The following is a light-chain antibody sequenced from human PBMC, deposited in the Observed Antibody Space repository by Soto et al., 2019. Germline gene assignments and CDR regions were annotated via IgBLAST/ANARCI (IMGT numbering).Light chain of an antibody. V-gene: IGKV3-15*01. J-gene: IGKJ1*01. Sequence: EIVLTQSPATLSSFPGDRVTLSCRASQYINTRLAWYQHRPGQAPRLLIYQTSIRATGVSARFSGSGSGTEFTLTISSLQSEDFAVYYCQQYHYWWTFGQGTKVDI. CDR1: QYINTR. CDR2: QTS. CDR3: QQYHYWWT.